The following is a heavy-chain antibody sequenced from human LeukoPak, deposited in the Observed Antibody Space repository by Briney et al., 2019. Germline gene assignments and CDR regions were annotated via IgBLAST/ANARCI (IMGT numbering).Heavy chain of an antibody. Sequence: GGSLRLSCAASGFTFSSYGMHWVRQAPGKGLEWVAVIWYGGGNKYYADSVKGRFTISRDNSKNTLYLQMNSLRAEDTAVYYCATGAAITFGGVIAPGHDAIDIWGQGTMVTVSS. J-gene: IGHJ3*02. D-gene: IGHD3-16*02. CDR3: ATGAAITFGGVIAPGHDAIDI. CDR2: IWYGGGNK. CDR1: GFTFSSYG. V-gene: IGHV3-33*08.